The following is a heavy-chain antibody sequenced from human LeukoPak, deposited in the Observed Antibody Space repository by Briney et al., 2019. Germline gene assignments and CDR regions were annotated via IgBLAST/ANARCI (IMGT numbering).Heavy chain of an antibody. D-gene: IGHD4-17*01. CDR1: GGSISSGGYY. J-gene: IGHJ4*02. V-gene: IGHV4-31*03. CDR3: ARGSGTTVTISFDY. CDR2: IYYSGSI. Sequence: SETLSLTCTVSGGSISSGGYYWSWIRQHPGKGLEWIGYIYYSGSIYYNPSLKSRVTTSVDTSKNQFSLKLSSVTAADTAVYYCARGSGTTVTISFDYWGQGTLVTVSS.